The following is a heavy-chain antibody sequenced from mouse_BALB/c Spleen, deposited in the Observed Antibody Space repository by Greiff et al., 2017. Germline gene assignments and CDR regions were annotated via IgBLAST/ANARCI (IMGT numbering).Heavy chain of an antibody. CDR3: ARDRSMVPFAY. CDR2: ISDGGSYT. J-gene: IGHJ3*01. Sequence: EVKLVESGGGLVKPGGSLKLSCAASGFTFSDYYMYWVRQTPEKRLEWVATISDGGSYTYYPDSVKGRFTISRDNAKNNLYLQMSSLKSEDTAMYYCARDRSMVPFAYWGQGTLVTVSA. D-gene: IGHD2-10*02. CDR1: GFTFSDYY. V-gene: IGHV5-4*02.